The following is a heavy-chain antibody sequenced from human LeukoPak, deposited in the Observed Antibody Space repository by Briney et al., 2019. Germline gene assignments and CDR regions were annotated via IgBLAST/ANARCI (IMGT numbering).Heavy chain of an antibody. D-gene: IGHD2-2*01. J-gene: IGHJ3*02. CDR2: IYHSGST. V-gene: IGHV4-34*01. CDR1: GGSFSGYY. CDR3: ATALSSGAFDI. Sequence: PSETLSLTCAVYGGSFSGYYWSWIRQPPGKGLEWIGSIYHSGSTNYNPSLKSRVTISVDTSKNQFSLKLSSVTAADTAVYYCATALSSGAFDIWGQGTMVTVSS.